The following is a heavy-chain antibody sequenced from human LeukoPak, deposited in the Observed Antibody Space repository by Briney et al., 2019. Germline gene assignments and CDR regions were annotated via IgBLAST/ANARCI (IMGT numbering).Heavy chain of an antibody. D-gene: IGHD3-22*01. CDR3: ARVPDYYDSSGYGGWGAFDY. J-gene: IGHJ4*02. CDR1: GFTFSSYW. Sequence: GGSLRLSCAASGFTFSSYWMSWVRQAPGKGLEWVANIKQDGSEKYYVDSVKGRFTISRDNAKNSLYLQMNSLRAEDTAVYYCARVPDYYDSSGYGGWGAFDYWGQGTLVTVSS. CDR2: IKQDGSEK. V-gene: IGHV3-7*01.